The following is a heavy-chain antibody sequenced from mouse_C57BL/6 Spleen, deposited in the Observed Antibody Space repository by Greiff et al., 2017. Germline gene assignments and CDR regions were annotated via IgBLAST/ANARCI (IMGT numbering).Heavy chain of an antibody. CDR1: GYTFTSYD. CDR2: IYPRDGST. V-gene: IGHV1-85*01. CDR3: ARSHYYGGRPFAY. J-gene: IGHJ3*01. D-gene: IGHD1-1*01. Sequence: QVQLKQSGPELVKPGASVKLSCKASGYTFTSYDINWVKQRPGQGLEWIGWIYPRDGSTKYNEKFKGKATLTVDTSSSTAYMELHSLTSEDSAVYFCARSHYYGGRPFAYWGQGTLVTVSA.